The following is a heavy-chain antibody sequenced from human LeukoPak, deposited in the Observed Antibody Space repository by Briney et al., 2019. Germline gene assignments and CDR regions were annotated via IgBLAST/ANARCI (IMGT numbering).Heavy chain of an antibody. CDR2: IYYSGST. V-gene: IGHV4-59*08. Sequence: SETLSLTCTVSGGSISSYYWSWIRQPPGKGLEWIGYIYYSGSTNYNPSLKSRVTISVDTSKNQFSLKLSSVTAADTAVYYCARQLPGITVAGLDCWGQGTLVTVSS. J-gene: IGHJ4*02. D-gene: IGHD6-19*01. CDR3: ARQLPGITVAGLDC. CDR1: GGSISSYY.